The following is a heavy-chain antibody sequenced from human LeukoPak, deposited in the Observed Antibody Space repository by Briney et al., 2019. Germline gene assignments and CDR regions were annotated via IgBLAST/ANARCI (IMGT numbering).Heavy chain of an antibody. D-gene: IGHD5-12*01. CDR3: ARDGYSGYDYFDY. J-gene: IGHJ4*02. CDR1: GGSISSSHW. V-gene: IGHV4-4*02. CDR2: IYHSGST. Sequence: SGTLSLTCAVSGGSISSSHWWSWVRQPPGKGLEWIGEIYHSGSTNYSPSLKSRVTISVDKSKNQFSLKLSSVTAADTAVYYCARDGYSGYDYFDYWGQGTLVTVSS.